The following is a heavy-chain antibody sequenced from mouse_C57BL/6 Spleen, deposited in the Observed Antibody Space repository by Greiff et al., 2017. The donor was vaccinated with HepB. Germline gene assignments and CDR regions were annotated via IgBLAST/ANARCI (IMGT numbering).Heavy chain of an antibody. Sequence: VHLVESGAELARPGASVKLSCKASGYTFTSYGISWVKQRTGQGLEWIGEIYPRSGNTYYNEKFKGKATLTADKSSSTAYMELRSLTSEDSAVYFCARRDGSSLYAMGYWGQGTSVTVSS. D-gene: IGHD1-1*01. V-gene: IGHV1-81*01. J-gene: IGHJ4*01. CDR3: ARRDGSSLYAMGY. CDR1: GYTFTSYG. CDR2: IYPRSGNT.